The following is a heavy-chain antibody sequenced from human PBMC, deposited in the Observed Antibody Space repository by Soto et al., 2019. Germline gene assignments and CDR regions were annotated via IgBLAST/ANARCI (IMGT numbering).Heavy chain of an antibody. CDR1: GGSISSSSYY. Sequence: SETLSLTCTVSGGSISSSSYYWGWIRQPPGKGLEWIGSIYYRGSTYYNPSLKSRVTISVDTSKNQFSLKLSSVTAADTAVYYCARRHDYYDSSGYSGPLYYFDYWGQGTPVTVSS. J-gene: IGHJ4*02. CDR2: IYYRGST. D-gene: IGHD3-22*01. CDR3: ARRHDYYDSSGYSGPLYYFDY. V-gene: IGHV4-39*01.